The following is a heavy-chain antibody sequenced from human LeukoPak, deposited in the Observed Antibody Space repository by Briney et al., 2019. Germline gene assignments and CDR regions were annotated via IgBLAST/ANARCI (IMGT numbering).Heavy chain of an antibody. J-gene: IGHJ5*02. CDR3: ARELNSGYDR. CDR1: GYTFTVNY. CDR2: INPNSGGT. V-gene: IGHV1-2*02. Sequence: ASVAVSCTASGYTFTVNYMHWVRHAPGQGHELMGWINPNSGGTNYAQKFQGRVTMTRDTSISTAYMELSRLRSDDTAVYYCARELNSGYDRWVQGTLVSACS. D-gene: IGHD5-12*01.